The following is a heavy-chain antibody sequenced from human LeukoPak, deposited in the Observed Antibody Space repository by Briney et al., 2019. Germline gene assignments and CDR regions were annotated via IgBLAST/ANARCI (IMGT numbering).Heavy chain of an antibody. D-gene: IGHD1-26*01. CDR2: IIPIFGTA. CDR3: ARDSMGATSSYFDY. CDR1: GGTFSGYA. J-gene: IGHJ4*02. Sequence: GASVKVSCKASGGTFSGYAISWVRQAPGQGLEWMGGIIPIFGTANYAQKFQGRVTITTDESTSTAYMELSSLRSEDTAVYYCARDSMGATSSYFDYWGQGTLVTVSS. V-gene: IGHV1-69*05.